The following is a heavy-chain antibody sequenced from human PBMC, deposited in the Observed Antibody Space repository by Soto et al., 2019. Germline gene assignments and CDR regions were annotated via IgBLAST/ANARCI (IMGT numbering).Heavy chain of an antibody. Sequence: GGSLRLSCAASGFSFSIHSMTWVRQAPGKGLEWVSSISSSNTYIYYAESVKGRFTISRDNTKNSLYLQMNSLRAEDTAVYYCARDTVATYDYWGQGTLVTVSS. D-gene: IGHD5-12*01. J-gene: IGHJ4*02. CDR1: GFSFSIHS. CDR2: ISSSNTYI. CDR3: ARDTVATYDY. V-gene: IGHV3-21*01.